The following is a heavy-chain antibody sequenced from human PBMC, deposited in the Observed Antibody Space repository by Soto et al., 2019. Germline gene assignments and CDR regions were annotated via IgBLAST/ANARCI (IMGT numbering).Heavy chain of an antibody. Sequence: SETLSLTCTVSGGSISSGDYYWSWIRQPPGKGLEWIGHIYYSGSSNYNPALKSRVTMSVDTSKNQVSLRMTSATAADTAVYYCARREGDGFGLNLWGQGALVTVSS. D-gene: IGHD2-21*02. J-gene: IGHJ5*02. CDR3: ARREGDGFGLNL. CDR2: IYYSGSS. V-gene: IGHV4-30-4*01. CDR1: GGSISSGDYY.